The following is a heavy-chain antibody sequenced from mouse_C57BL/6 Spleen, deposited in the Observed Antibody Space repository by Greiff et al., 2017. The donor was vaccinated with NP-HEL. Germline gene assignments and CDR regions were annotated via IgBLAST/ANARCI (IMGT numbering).Heavy chain of an antibody. D-gene: IGHD2-3*01. CDR2: INPSTGGT. V-gene: IGHV1-42*01. CDR1: GYSFTGYY. CDR3: ARKGDGYYWYFDV. Sequence: VHVKQSGPELVKPGASVKISCKASGYSFTGYYMNWVKQSPEKSLEWIGEINPSTGGTTYNQKFKAKATLTVDKSSSTAYMQLKSLTSEDSAVYYCARKGDGYYWYFDVWGTGTTVTVSS. J-gene: IGHJ1*03.